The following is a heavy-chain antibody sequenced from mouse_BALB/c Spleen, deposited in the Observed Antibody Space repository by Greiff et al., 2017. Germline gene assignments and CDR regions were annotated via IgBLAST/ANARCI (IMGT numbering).Heavy chain of an antibody. V-gene: IGHV7-3*02. D-gene: IGHD2-1*01. CDR1: GFTFTDYY. CDR2: IRNKANCYTT. CDR3: ARVGCNLYAMDY. Sequence: EVKLVESGGGLVQPGGSLRLSCATSGFTFTDYYMSWVRQTPGKALEWLGFIRNKANCYTTEYSVSVKGRFTISRNNYKSILYLQMNTLRAEDSATDNYARVGCNLYAMDYWGQGTSVTVSS. J-gene: IGHJ4*01.